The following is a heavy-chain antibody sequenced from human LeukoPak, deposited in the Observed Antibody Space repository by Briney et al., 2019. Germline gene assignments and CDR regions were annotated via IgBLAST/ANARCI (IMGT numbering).Heavy chain of an antibody. CDR1: GYTFTDYY. V-gene: IGHV1-2*02. Sequence: ASVKVSCKASGYTFTDYYMHWVRQAPGQGLEWMGWINPNSGGTNYAQKFQGRVTMTRDTSISTAYMELSRLRSDDTAVYYCARVYDYIWGSYRYDAFDIWGQGTMVTVSS. CDR3: ARVYDYIWGSYRYDAFDI. J-gene: IGHJ3*02. D-gene: IGHD3-16*02. CDR2: INPNSGGT.